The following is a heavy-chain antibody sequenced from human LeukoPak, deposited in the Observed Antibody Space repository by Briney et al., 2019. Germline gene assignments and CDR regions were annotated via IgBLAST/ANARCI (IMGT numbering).Heavy chain of an antibody. CDR3: ARRNNGIAAGVDY. J-gene: IGHJ4*02. D-gene: IGHD6-13*01. V-gene: IGHV3-21*01. Sequence: GGSLRLSCAASGFTFSSYSMNWVRQAPGKGLEWVSSISSSSSYIYYADSVKGRFTISRGNAKNSLYLQMNSLRAEDTAVYYCARRNNGIAAGVDYWGQGTLVTVSS. CDR1: GFTFSSYS. CDR2: ISSSSSYI.